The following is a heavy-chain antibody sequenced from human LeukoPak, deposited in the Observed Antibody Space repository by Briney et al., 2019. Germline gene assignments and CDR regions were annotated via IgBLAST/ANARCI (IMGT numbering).Heavy chain of an antibody. J-gene: IGHJ4*02. CDR2: INGDGSSP. D-gene: IGHD4-17*01. V-gene: IGHV3-74*01. Sequence: GGSLRLSCPASGFTFDDYLLHWVRQAPGKGLVWVSRINGDGSSPSYADSVKGRFTISRDNAKNTLYLQMNSLRAEDTAVYYCANSIGYGVNFESWGQGTLVTVSS. CDR1: GFTFDDYL. CDR3: ANSIGYGVNFES.